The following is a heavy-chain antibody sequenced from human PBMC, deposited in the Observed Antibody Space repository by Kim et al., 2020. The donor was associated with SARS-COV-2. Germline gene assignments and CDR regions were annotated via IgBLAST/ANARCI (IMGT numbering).Heavy chain of an antibody. CDR1: GFTFSSYA. V-gene: IGHV3-23*01. CDR3: AKDGTLRAYSSSFLLDY. Sequence: GGSLRLSCAASGFTFSSYAMSWVRQAPGKGLEWVSAISGSGGSTYYADSVKGRFTISRDNSKNTLYLQMNSLRAEDTAVYYCAKDGTLRAYSSSFLLDYWGQGTLVTVSS. CDR2: ISGSGGST. J-gene: IGHJ4*02. D-gene: IGHD6-6*01.